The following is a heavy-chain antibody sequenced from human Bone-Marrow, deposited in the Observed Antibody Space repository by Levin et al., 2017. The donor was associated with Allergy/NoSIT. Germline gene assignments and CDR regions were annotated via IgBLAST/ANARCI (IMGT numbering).Heavy chain of an antibody. CDR1: GFTFSSYS. J-gene: IGHJ4*02. Sequence: TGGSLRLSCAASGFTFSSYSMNWVRQAPGKGLEWVSSISSSSSYIYYADSVKGRFTISRDNAKNSLYLQMNSLRAEDTAVYYCARDYRTPRGGAFDYWGQGTLVTVSS. V-gene: IGHV3-21*01. CDR3: ARDYRTPRGGAFDY. D-gene: IGHD2-15*01. CDR2: ISSSSSYI.